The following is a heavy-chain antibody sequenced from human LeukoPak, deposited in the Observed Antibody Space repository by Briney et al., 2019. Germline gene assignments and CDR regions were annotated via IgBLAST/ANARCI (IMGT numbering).Heavy chain of an antibody. CDR1: GGTFSSYA. CDR3: ARAVDDGYCSGGSCYSGAFDY. V-gene: IGHV1-69*13. Sequence: GASVKVSCKASGGTFSSYAISWVRQAPGQGLEWMGGIIPIFGTANYAQKFQGRVTITADESTSTAYMELSSLRSEDTAVYYCARAVDDGYCSGGSCYSGAFDYWGQGTLVTVSS. J-gene: IGHJ4*02. CDR2: IIPIFGTA. D-gene: IGHD2-15*01.